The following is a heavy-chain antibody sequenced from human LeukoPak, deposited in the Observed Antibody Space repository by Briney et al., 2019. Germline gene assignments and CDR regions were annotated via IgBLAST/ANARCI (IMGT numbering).Heavy chain of an antibody. J-gene: IGHJ6*02. Sequence: GGSLRLSCAASGFTFSSYAMSWVRQALGKGLEWVSAISGSGGSTYYAGSVKGRFTISRDNSKNTLHLQMNSLRAEDTAVYYCAKGAPYYYGMDVWGQGTTVTVSS. V-gene: IGHV3-23*01. CDR3: AKGAPYYYGMDV. CDR1: GFTFSSYA. CDR2: ISGSGGST.